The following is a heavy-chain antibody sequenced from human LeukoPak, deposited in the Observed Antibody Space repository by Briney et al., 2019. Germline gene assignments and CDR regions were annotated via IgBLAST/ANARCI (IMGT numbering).Heavy chain of an antibody. CDR2: ISGSGGST. CDR1: GFTFSSYA. V-gene: IGHV3-23*01. CDR3: AKKDSSGWYGALDY. J-gene: IGHJ4*02. D-gene: IGHD6-19*01. Sequence: GGSLRLSCAASGFTFSSYAMSWVRQVPGKGLEWVSAISGSGGSTYYADSVKGRFTISRDNSKNTLYLQMNSLRAEDTAVYYCAKKDSSGWYGALDYWGQGTLVTVSS.